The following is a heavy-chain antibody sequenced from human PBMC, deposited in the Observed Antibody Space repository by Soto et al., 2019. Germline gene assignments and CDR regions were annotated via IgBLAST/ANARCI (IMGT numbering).Heavy chain of an antibody. V-gene: IGHV1-18*01. CDR3: ARDLGYSSGWYYFDF. CDR1: GYRFTSYG. Sequence: ASVKVSCKASGYRFTSYGSSWVRQAPGQGLEWMGWISAYNGNTNYAQKLQGRVTMTTDSSTSTAYMEVRSLRSDDTAVYYCARDLGYSSGWYYFDFWGQGTLVTV. J-gene: IGHJ4*02. D-gene: IGHD6-19*01. CDR2: ISAYNGNT.